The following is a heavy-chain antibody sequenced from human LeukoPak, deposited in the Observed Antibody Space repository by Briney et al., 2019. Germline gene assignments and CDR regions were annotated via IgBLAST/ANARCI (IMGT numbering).Heavy chain of an antibody. V-gene: IGHV3-21*01. CDR1: GLTFSSYS. Sequence: GGSLRLSCAASGLTFSSYSMNWIRQAPGKGLEWVSSISSSTSYIYYADSVKGRFTISKDNAKNSLYLQMNSLRAEDTAVYYCARAGGSTVSHSDYWGQGTLVTVSS. CDR2: ISSSTSYI. CDR3: ARAGGSTVSHSDY. D-gene: IGHD4-17*01. J-gene: IGHJ4*02.